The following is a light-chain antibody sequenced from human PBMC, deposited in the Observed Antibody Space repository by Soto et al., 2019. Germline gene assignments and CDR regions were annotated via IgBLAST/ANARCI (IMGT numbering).Light chain of an antibody. CDR1: STDVGRYNY. CDR3: SSYTTSSTYV. Sequence: QPVLTQPASVSGSPGQSITLSCTGTSTDVGRYNYVSWYQQHPGKAPKLMIYDVANRPSGVSNRFSGSKSGITASLTISGLQAEDEADYYCSSYTTSSTYVFGTGTKVTVL. V-gene: IGLV2-14*01. CDR2: DVA. J-gene: IGLJ1*01.